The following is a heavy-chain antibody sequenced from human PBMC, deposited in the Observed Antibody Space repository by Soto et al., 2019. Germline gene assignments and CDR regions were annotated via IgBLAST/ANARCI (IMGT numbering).Heavy chain of an antibody. D-gene: IGHD2-15*01. V-gene: IGHV3-23*01. CDR1: GFTFSSYA. Sequence: EVQVWESGGGLVQPGGSLRLSCAASGFTFSSYAMTWVRQVPGKGLEWVSVISGTGGSTYYADSVKGRFTISRDNSKNTLYLQMNSLRAEDTAVYYCAKEVVGGNSGVDYWGQGTLVTVSS. J-gene: IGHJ4*02. CDR2: ISGTGGST. CDR3: AKEVVGGNSGVDY.